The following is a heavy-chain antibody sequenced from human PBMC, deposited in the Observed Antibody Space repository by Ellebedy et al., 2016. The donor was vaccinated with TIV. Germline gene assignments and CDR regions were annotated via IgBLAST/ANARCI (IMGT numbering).Heavy chain of an antibody. CDR1: GFTFSSYA. D-gene: IGHD3-22*01. CDR2: LTGISDRI. V-gene: IGHV3-23*01. J-gene: IGHJ4*02. Sequence: GESLKISCSASGFTFSSYAMHWVRQAPGKGLEWVAALTGISDRIHHADSVKGRFTISRDNSKNTLYLQMNSLRAEDTAVYYCAKEDYYDTSGPLDYWGQGTLVTVSS. CDR3: AKEDYYDTSGPLDY.